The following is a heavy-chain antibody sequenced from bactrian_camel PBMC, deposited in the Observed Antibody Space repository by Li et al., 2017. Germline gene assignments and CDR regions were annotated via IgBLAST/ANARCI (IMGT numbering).Heavy chain of an antibody. CDR1: GYIFNSCA. CDR2: IGSDGAI. CDR3: AADPPSSWNSEPCQIYEYFY. J-gene: IGHJ4*01. Sequence: HVQLVESGGGPVQAGGTLKVSCTASGYIFNSCAVAWFRRVSEEGKERELVSSIGSDGAISYADSVKGRFTIAQDKAKATLYLEMDSLQVEDTAMYYCAADPPSSWNSEPCQIYEYFYWGQGTQVTVSS. D-gene: IGHD2*01. V-gene: IGHV3S9*01.